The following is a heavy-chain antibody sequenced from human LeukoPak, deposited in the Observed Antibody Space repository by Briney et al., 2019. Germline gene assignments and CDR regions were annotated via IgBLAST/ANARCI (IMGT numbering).Heavy chain of an antibody. CDR2: ISSGAGNI. D-gene: IGHD3-9*01. J-gene: IGHJ4*02. V-gene: IGHV3-11*01. Sequence: GGSLRLSCAASGFTFSDYYMSWIRQAPGKGLEWVSYISSGAGNIYYADSVKGRFTISRDNAKNSPYLQMNSLRAEDTAVYYCARDPGYNILTGYYNDWGQGALVTVSS. CDR3: ARDPGYNILTGYYND. CDR1: GFTFSDYY.